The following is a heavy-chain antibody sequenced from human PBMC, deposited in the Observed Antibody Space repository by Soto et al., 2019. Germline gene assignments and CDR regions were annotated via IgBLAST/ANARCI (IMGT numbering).Heavy chain of an antibody. V-gene: IGHV1-18*01. J-gene: IGHJ4*02. CDR2: ISTYNGHT. CDR1: AFSDG. D-gene: IGHD3-9*01. Sequence: QVQLVQSGAEVKKSGASVKVSCKASAFSDGISWVRQAPGQGLEWMGWISTYNGHTNYVRRLQGRVTMTADTSTSTAYMELRSLRSDDTAVYYCARVIRYFDVLTGRTTYYLDQWGQGTLVTVSS. CDR3: ARVIRYFDVLTGRTTYYLDQ.